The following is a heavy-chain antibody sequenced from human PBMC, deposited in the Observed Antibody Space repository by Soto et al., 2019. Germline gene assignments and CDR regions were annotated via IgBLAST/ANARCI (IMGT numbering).Heavy chain of an antibody. CDR1: GFTFSSYA. CDR2: VSYGGSDK. V-gene: IGHV3-30-3*01. D-gene: IGHD1-26*01. J-gene: IGHJ4*02. Sequence: QVQLVESGGGVVQPGRSLRLSCAASGFTFSSYAMHWVRQAPGKGLEWVAIVSYGGSDKYYADSVKGRFTISRENSMNTLSLQIDRLRAEDTALYYWARDGGPMKWETYFFDYWGQGTLVTVSS. CDR3: ARDGGPMKWETYFFDY.